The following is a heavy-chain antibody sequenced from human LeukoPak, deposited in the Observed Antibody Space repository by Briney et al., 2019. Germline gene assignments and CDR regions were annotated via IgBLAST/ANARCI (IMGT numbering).Heavy chain of an antibody. V-gene: IGHV4-30-4*01. J-gene: IGHJ4*02. CDR2: IFYSGNT. CDR3: TRGTDITVAGNY. Sequence: SQTLSLTCTVSGGSISSGDYYWSWIRQPPGKGLEWIGYIFYSGNTYYNPSLKSRVTISVDTSKNQFSLKLSSVTAADTAVYYCTRGTDITVAGNYWGQGTLVTVSS. CDR1: GGSISSGDYY. D-gene: IGHD6-19*01.